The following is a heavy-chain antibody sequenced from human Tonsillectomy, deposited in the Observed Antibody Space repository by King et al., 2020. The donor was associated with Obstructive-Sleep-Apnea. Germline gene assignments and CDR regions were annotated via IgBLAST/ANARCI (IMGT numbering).Heavy chain of an antibody. Sequence: VQLVESGGGLVQPGRSLRLSCTASGFTFGDYAMSWFRQAPGKGLEWLSFIRSRAYGGTTEYAASVKGRFTFSRDDSKSIAYLQMNSLKTEDTAVYYCATEREYSGSNYSDYWGQGTLVTVSS. V-gene: IGHV3-49*03. CDR3: ATEREYSGSNYSDY. CDR2: IRSRAYGGTT. D-gene: IGHD1-26*01. J-gene: IGHJ4*02. CDR1: GFTFGDYA.